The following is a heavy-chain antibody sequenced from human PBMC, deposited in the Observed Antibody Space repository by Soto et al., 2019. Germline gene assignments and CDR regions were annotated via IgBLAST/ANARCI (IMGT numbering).Heavy chain of an antibody. CDR1: GGSISSGGYY. J-gene: IGHJ4*02. Sequence: QVQLQESGQGLVKPSQTLSLTCTVSGGSISSGGYYWSWIRQHPGKGLVGIGYIYYSGSTYYNPSLERRVTISVDTSKTQCSLKLSSVTAADTAVYYCARNLVTAIRRVGYFDYWGQGTLVTVSS. CDR2: IYYSGST. V-gene: IGHV4-31*03. CDR3: ARNLVTAIRRVGYFDY. D-gene: IGHD2-21*02.